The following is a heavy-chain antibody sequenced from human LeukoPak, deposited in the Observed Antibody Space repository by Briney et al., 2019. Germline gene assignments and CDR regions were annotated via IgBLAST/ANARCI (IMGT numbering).Heavy chain of an antibody. CDR1: VGFTTYDY. Sequence: SETLSLTCIVSVGFTTYDYWNWVRQPAGKAPEGIGRIHTTGSTNYNPSLKSRLTMSLDKSKNQFSLKVTSMTAADTALYYCARGGGNRHFDYWGQGILVTVSS. CDR3: ARGGGNRHFDY. CDR2: IHTTGST. J-gene: IGHJ4*02. D-gene: IGHD4-23*01. V-gene: IGHV4-4*07.